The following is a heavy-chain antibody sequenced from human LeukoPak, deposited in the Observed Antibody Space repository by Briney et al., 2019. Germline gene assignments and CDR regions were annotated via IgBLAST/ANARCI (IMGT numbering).Heavy chain of an antibody. D-gene: IGHD3-10*01. CDR3: ARDSHNYGRWYFDL. CDR1: GGSFSGYY. Sequence: SETLSLTCAVYGGSFSGYYWSWIRQPPGKGLEWIGEINHSGSTNYNPSLKSRVTMSVDTSKNQFSLKLSSVTAADTAVYYCARDSHNYGRWYFDLWGRGTLVTVSS. J-gene: IGHJ2*01. V-gene: IGHV4-34*01. CDR2: INHSGST.